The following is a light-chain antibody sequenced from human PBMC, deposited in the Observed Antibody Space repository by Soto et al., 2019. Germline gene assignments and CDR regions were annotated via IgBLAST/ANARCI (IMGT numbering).Light chain of an antibody. V-gene: IGKV2-28*01. J-gene: IGKJ1*01. CDR3: MQPLQSWT. CDR1: HGLLHSNGYNY. CDR2: LGS. Sequence: DIVMTQSPLSLPVTPGEPASISCRSSHGLLHSNGYNYLDWYLQKPGQSPQLLIYLGSNRASGVPDRFSGSGSGTDFTLKISRVEAEDVGVYYCMQPLQSWTFGQGTKVDIK.